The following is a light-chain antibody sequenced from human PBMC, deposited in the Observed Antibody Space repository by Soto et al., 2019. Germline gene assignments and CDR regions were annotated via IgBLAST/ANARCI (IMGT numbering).Light chain of an antibody. CDR1: QSVSSSY. J-gene: IGKJ3*01. Sequence: EIVLTQSPGTLSFSPGERATLSCRASQSVSSSYLAWYQQKPGQAPRLLIHGASTRAAAVPDRFTGSGSGTDFALTISRLEPEDFGVYYCQQYGDSPLTSGPGTKVDIK. CDR2: GAS. V-gene: IGKV3-20*01. CDR3: QQYGDSPLT.